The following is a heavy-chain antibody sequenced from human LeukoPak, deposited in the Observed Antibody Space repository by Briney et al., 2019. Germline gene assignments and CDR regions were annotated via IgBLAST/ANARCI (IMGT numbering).Heavy chain of an antibody. V-gene: IGHV4-59*01. Sequence: PSETLSLTCTVSGGSISSYYWSWIRQPPGKGLEWIGYIYYSGSTNYNPSLKSRVTISVDTSKNQFSLKLSSVTAADTAVYYCARGGYDYVWGSYRFVDYWGQGTLVTVSS. CDR2: IYYSGST. CDR1: GGSISSYY. D-gene: IGHD3-16*02. CDR3: ARGGYDYVWGSYRFVDY. J-gene: IGHJ4*02.